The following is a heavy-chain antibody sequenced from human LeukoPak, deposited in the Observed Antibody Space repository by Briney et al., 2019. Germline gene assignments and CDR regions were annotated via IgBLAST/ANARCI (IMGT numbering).Heavy chain of an antibody. CDR2: ISSSSSTI. V-gene: IGHV3-48*01. Sequence: PGGSLRLSCAASGFTFSSYSMNWVRQAPGKGLEWVSYISSSSSTIYYADSVKGRFTISRDNAKNSLYLQMNSLRAEDTAVYYCAKSSSPHIYYYGSSVPFYFDYWGQGILVTVSS. J-gene: IGHJ4*02. D-gene: IGHD3-22*01. CDR3: AKSSSPHIYYYGSSVPFYFDY. CDR1: GFTFSSYS.